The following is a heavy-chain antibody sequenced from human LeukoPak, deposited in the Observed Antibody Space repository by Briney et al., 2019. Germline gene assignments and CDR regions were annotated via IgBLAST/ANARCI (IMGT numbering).Heavy chain of an antibody. CDR1: GGSISSSNW. V-gene: IGHV4-4*02. J-gene: IGHJ4*02. CDR2: IYHSGST. Sequence: PSETLSLTCAVSGGSISSSNWWSWVRQPPGKGLEWIGEIYHSGSTNYNPSLKSRVTISVDKSKNQFSLKLSSVTAADTAVYYCARAAYDYVWGSYRFDYWGQGTLVTVSS. D-gene: IGHD3-16*02. CDR3: ARAAYDYVWGSYRFDY.